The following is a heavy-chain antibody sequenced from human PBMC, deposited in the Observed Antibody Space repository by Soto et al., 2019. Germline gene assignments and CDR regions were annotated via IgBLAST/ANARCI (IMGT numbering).Heavy chain of an antibody. D-gene: IGHD2-15*01. CDR3: AREEGVVARAFDY. CDR1: GFTFSSYG. Sequence: QVQLVESGGGVVQPGRSLRLSCTTSGFTFSSYGMHWVRQAPGKGLEWMAIIWFDGSNKFYADSVKGRFTISRDNSKNMRYLHMNSLRVEDTAVYYCAREEGVVARAFDYWGQGTLVTVSS. J-gene: IGHJ4*02. CDR2: IWFDGSNK. V-gene: IGHV3-33*01.